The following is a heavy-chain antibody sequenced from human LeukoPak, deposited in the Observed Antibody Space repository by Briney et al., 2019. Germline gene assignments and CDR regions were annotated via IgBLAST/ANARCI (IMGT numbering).Heavy chain of an antibody. J-gene: IGHJ4*02. CDR3: ARLGDGYYYDSSGYPPDY. Sequence: ASVKVSCKASGYTFTSYGISWVRQAPGQGLEWMGWISAYNGNTNCAQELQGRDTMTTHTSKSTAYMELRSLRSDDTAVYYCARLGDGYYYDSSGYPPDYWGQGTLVTVSS. D-gene: IGHD3-22*01. CDR1: GYTFTSYG. CDR2: ISAYNGNT. V-gene: IGHV1-18*01.